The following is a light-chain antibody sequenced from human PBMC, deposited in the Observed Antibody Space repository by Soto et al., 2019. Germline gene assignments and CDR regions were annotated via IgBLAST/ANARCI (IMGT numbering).Light chain of an antibody. V-gene: IGLV2-8*01. CDR2: EVY. CDR3: SSYAGTKNFVV. J-gene: IGLJ2*01. Sequence: HSALTQPPSASGPPGQSVTISCTGTSSDVGGYHFVSWYQQHPGKAPKLLIYEVYKRSSGVPDRFSGSKSGNTASLTVSGLQAEDEADYHCSSYAGTKNFVVFGGGTKLTVL. CDR1: SSDVGGYHF.